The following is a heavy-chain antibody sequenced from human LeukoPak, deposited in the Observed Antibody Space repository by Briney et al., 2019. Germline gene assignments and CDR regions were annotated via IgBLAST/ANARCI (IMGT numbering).Heavy chain of an antibody. V-gene: IGHV1-18*01. CDR1: GYTFTSYG. J-gene: IGHJ6*02. Sequence: GASVKVSCKASGYTFTSYGISWVRQAPGQGLEWMGWISAHNGNTNYAQKLQGRVTMTTDTSTSTAYMELRSLRSDDTAVYYCARETHYFYYYGMDVWGQGTTVTVSS. CDR3: ARETHYFYYYGMDV. CDR2: ISAHNGNT.